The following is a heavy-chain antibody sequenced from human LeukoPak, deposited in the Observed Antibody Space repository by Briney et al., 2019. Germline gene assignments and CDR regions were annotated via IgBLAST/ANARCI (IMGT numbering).Heavy chain of an antibody. CDR1: GYPIRSGYY. Sequence: SETLSLTCTVSGYPIRSGYYWGWIRQPPGKGLEWIGNIYRSGTTYYNPSLKSRVTISVDTSQKQYSLRLTSVTAADTAAYFCARVAAPADQYYYYMDVWGKGTTVTVSS. CDR3: ARVAAPADQYYYYMDV. J-gene: IGHJ6*03. V-gene: IGHV4-38-2*02. CDR2: IYRSGTT. D-gene: IGHD2-2*01.